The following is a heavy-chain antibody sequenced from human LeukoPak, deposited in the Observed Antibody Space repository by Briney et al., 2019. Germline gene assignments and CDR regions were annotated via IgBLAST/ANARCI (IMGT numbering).Heavy chain of an antibody. CDR3: ARHTRYSTAVHYYYYMDV. Sequence: PSETLSLTCTVSGGSISSYYWSWIRQPPGKGLEWIGYIYTSGSTNYNPSLKSRVTISVDTSKNQFSLKPSSVTAADTAVYYCARHTRYSTAVHYYYYMDVWGKGTTVTVSS. V-gene: IGHV4-4*09. D-gene: IGHD1-26*01. CDR2: IYTSGST. J-gene: IGHJ6*03. CDR1: GGSISSYY.